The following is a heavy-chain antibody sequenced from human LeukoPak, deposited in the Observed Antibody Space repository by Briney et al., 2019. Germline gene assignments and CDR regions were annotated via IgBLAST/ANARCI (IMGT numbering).Heavy chain of an antibody. Sequence: SETLSLTCTVSGGSISSYYWSWIRQPPGKGLEWIGYIYYSGSTNYNPSLKSRVTISVDTSKNQFSLKLSSMTAADTAVHYCARGAIAAATPWGQGTLVTVSS. D-gene: IGHD6-13*01. J-gene: IGHJ5*02. CDR2: IYYSGST. CDR1: GGSISSYY. CDR3: ARGAIAAATP. V-gene: IGHV4-59*01.